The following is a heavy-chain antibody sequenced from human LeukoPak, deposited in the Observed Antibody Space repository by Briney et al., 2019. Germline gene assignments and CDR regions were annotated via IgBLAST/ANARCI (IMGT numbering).Heavy chain of an antibody. CDR2: INPSGGSI. D-gene: IGHD3-22*01. Sequence: GASVTVSCKASGYTFTSYYMHWVRQAPGQGLEWMGIINPSGGSIRYAQKFQGRVTMTRDTSTSTVYMELSSLRSEDTAVYYCARGRNYYDSSRYYYEGDAFDIWGQGTMVTVSS. V-gene: IGHV1-46*01. CDR3: ARGRNYYDSSRYYYEGDAFDI. J-gene: IGHJ3*02. CDR1: GYTFTSYY.